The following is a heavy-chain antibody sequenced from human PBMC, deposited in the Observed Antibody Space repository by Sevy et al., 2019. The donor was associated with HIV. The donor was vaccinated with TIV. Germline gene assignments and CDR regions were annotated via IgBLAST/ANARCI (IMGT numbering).Heavy chain of an antibody. CDR1: GFTFSKYT. CDR2: ISSTTSYR. J-gene: IGHJ3*02. D-gene: IGHD3-10*01. CDR3: AMTFYYDSGDAFDI. Sequence: GGSLRLSCAGSGFTFSKYTMNWVRQAPGKGLEWVSSISSTTSYRYYTDLVKGRFTISRDNAKNSLYLQMNSLRAADTAIYYCAMTFYYDSGDAFDIWGQGTMVTVSS. V-gene: IGHV3-21*01.